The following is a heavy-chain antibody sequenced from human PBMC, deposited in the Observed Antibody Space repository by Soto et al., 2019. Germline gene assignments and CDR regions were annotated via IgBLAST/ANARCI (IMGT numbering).Heavy chain of an antibody. CDR1: GFTFGDYA. D-gene: IGHD3-16*01. J-gene: IGHJ6*02. CDR2: IRSKAYGGTT. V-gene: IGHV3-49*04. CDR3: TRPRLAVGLGYYGMDV. Sequence: HPGGSLRLSCTASGFTFGDYAMSWVRQAPGKGLEWVGFIRSKAYGGTTEYAASVKGRFTISRDDFKCIAYLQMNSLKTEDTAVYYCTRPRLAVGLGYYGMDVWGQGNTVTVSS.